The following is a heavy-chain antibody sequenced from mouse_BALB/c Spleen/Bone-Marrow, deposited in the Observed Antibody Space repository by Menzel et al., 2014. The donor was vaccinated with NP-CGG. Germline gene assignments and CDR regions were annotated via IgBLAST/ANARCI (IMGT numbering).Heavy chain of an antibody. V-gene: IGHV1S41*01. J-gene: IGHJ4*01. CDR2: IAPGSGST. D-gene: IGHD2-1*01. CDR3: ARAIYYGNYVYAMDY. CDR1: GYTFTNYW. Sequence: DLVKPGASVKLSCKASGYTFTNYWINWIKQRPGQGLEWIGRIAPGSGSTYYNEMFKGKATLTVDTSSSTAYIQLSSLSSEVSAVYFCARAIYYGNYVYAMDYWGQGTSVTVSS.